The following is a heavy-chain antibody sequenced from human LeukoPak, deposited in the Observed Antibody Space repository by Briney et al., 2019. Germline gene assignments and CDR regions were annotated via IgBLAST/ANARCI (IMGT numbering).Heavy chain of an antibody. V-gene: IGHV3-21*01. Sequence: TGGSLRLSCAASRFTLSSYSMNWVRQAPGKGLEWVSSISSSSIYIYYADSVKGRFTISRDNAKNSLYLQMNSLRAEDTAVYYCARFYDILTGHPPAHDIWGQGTMVTVSS. CDR1: RFTLSSYS. CDR2: ISSSSIYI. D-gene: IGHD3-9*01. CDR3: ARFYDILTGHPPAHDI. J-gene: IGHJ3*02.